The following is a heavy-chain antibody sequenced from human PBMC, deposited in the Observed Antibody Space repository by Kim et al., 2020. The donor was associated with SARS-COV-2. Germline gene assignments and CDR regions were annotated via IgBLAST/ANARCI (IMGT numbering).Heavy chain of an antibody. Sequence: DSVKGRFTISRDNSKNTLYLQMNSLRAEDTAVYYCARDTNPWGGLGMDVWGQGTTVTVSS. D-gene: IGHD1-26*01. J-gene: IGHJ6*02. V-gene: IGHV3-53*01. CDR3: ARDTNPWGGLGMDV.